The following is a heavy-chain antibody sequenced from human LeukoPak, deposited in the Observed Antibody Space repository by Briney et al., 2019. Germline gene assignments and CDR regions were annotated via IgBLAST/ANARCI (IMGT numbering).Heavy chain of an antibody. J-gene: IGHJ4*02. D-gene: IGHD3-10*01. Sequence: ASVKVSCKASGYTFTSYGISWVRQAPGQGLVWMGWISAYNGNTNYAQKLQGRVTMTTDTSTSTAYMELRSLRSDDTAVYYCARAGHYYGSGSYPDFDYWGQGTLVTVSS. CDR1: GYTFTSYG. V-gene: IGHV1-18*01. CDR3: ARAGHYYGSGSYPDFDY. CDR2: ISAYNGNT.